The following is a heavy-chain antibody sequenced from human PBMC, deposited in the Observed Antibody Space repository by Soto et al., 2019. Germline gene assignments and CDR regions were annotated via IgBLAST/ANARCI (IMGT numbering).Heavy chain of an antibody. Sequence: ASVKVSCKASGYTSADFGISWVRQAPGQGLEWMGWVSGNNGASNPAPKVQGRITMTLDTSTGVSYMALRSLRSDDTAIYYGVRDQKYFRVNGNWFDSWGQGTLVTVSS. CDR3: VRDQKYFRVNGNWFDS. D-gene: IGHD2-2*01. CDR1: GYTSADFG. J-gene: IGHJ5*01. CDR2: VSGNNGAS. V-gene: IGHV1-18*04.